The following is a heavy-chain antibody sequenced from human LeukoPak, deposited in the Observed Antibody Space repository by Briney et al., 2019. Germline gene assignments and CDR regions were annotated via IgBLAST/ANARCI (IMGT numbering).Heavy chain of an antibody. CDR2: INPSGGST. CDR1: GYTFTTYY. V-gene: IGHV1-46*01. Sequence: ASVKLSCKPSGYTFTTYYMHWVRQALGQGLEWMGIINPSGGSTSYAQKFQGRVTMTRDTSTSTVYMELTSLRSEDTAVYYCARDLSGSKYYASGSYADWGQGTLVTVSS. J-gene: IGHJ4*02. CDR3: ARDLSGSKYYASGSYAD. D-gene: IGHD3-10*01.